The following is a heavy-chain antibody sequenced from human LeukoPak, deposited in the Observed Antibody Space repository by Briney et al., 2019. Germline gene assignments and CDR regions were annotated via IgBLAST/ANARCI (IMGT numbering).Heavy chain of an antibody. V-gene: IGHV4-61*01. CDR3: ARRPTVTTFFDY. CDR1: GGSISSSSYY. D-gene: IGHD4-17*01. Sequence: SETLSLTCTVSGGSISSSSYYWSWIRQPPGKGLEWIGYIYNSGSTNYNPSLKSRVTISVDTSKNQFSLKLSSVTAADTAVYYCARRPTVTTFFDYWGQGTLVTVSS. CDR2: IYNSGST. J-gene: IGHJ4*02.